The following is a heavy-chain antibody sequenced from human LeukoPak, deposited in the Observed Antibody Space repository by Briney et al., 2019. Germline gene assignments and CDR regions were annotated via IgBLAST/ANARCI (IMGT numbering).Heavy chain of an antibody. CDR1: GGSFSGYY. J-gene: IGHJ4*02. V-gene: IGHV4-34*01. CDR3: ARRRIVVVPAAIESGFDY. Sequence: SETLSLTCAVYGGSFSGYYWSWIRQPPGKGLEGIGEINHSGSTNYNPSLKSRVTISVDTSKNQFSLKLSSVTAADTAVYYCARRRIVVVPAAIESGFDYWGQGTLVTVSS. CDR2: INHSGST. D-gene: IGHD2-2*02.